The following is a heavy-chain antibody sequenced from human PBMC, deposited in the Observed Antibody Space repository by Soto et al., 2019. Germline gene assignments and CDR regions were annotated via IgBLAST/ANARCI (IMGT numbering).Heavy chain of an antibody. D-gene: IGHD3-10*01. CDR3: ARVMLWFGELPQYYYGMDV. CDR2: ISSSSSTI. V-gene: IGHV3-48*02. Sequence: GSLRLSCAASGFTFSSYSMNWVRQAPGKGLEWVSYISSSSSTIYYADSVKGRFTISRDNAKNSLYLQMNSLRDEDTAVYYCARVMLWFGELPQYYYGMDVWGQGTTVTVSS. J-gene: IGHJ6*02. CDR1: GFTFSSYS.